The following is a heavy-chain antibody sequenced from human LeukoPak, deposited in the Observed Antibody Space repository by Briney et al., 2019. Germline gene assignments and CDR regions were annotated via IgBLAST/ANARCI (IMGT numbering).Heavy chain of an antibody. CDR3: ARNVVVAATPWSPWFDP. V-gene: IGHV1-18*01. Sequence: ASVKVSCKASGYTFTNYGISWVRQAPGQGLEWMGWISAYSGNTNYAQNLQGRVTMTTDTSTSTAYMELRSLRSDDTAVYYCARNVVVAATPWSPWFDPWGQGTLVTVPS. D-gene: IGHD2-15*01. CDR2: ISAYSGNT. CDR1: GYTFTNYG. J-gene: IGHJ5*02.